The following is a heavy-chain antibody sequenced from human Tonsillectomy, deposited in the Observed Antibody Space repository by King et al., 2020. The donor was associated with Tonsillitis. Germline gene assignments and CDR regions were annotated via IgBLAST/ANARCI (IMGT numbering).Heavy chain of an antibody. Sequence: QLVQSGGGLVKPGGSLRLSCAASGFTFSNAWMSWVRQAPGKGLEWVGRIKSKTDGGTTDYAAPVKGRFTISRDDSKTTLYLQINSLKTEDTAVYYCTTGVATAAVSIDYWGQGTLVTVSS. D-gene: IGHD6-13*01. CDR1: GFTFSNAW. CDR3: TTGVATAAVSIDY. CDR2: IKSKTDGGTT. J-gene: IGHJ4*02. V-gene: IGHV3-15*01.